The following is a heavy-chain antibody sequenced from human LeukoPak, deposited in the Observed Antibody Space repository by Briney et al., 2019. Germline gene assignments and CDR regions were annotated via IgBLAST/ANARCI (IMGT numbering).Heavy chain of an antibody. Sequence: PSETLSLTCTVSGYSISSGYYWGWIRQPPGKGLEWIGSIYHSGSTYYNPSLKSRVTISVDTSKNQFFLKLSSVTAADTAVYYCARGRSLGGTPGWFDPWGQGTLVTVSS. CDR1: GYSISSGYY. CDR2: IYHSGST. J-gene: IGHJ5*02. V-gene: IGHV4-38-2*02. CDR3: ARGRSLGGTPGWFDP. D-gene: IGHD3-3*01.